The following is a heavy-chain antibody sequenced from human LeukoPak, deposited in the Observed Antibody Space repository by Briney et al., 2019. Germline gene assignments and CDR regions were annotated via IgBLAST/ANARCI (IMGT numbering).Heavy chain of an antibody. Sequence: EASVKVSCKASGYTFTSYDINWVRQATGQGLEWVGWMNPNSGNTGYAQKFQGRVTITRNTSISTAYMELSSLRSEDTAVYYCARGYIWNGDYYYYMDVWGKGTTVTVSS. CDR1: GYTFTSYD. D-gene: IGHD1-20*01. J-gene: IGHJ6*03. V-gene: IGHV1-8*03. CDR3: ARGYIWNGDYYYYMDV. CDR2: MNPNSGNT.